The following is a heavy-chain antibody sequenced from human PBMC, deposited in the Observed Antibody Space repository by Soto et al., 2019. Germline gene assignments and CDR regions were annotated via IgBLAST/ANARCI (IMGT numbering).Heavy chain of an antibody. Sequence: SVKVSCKASGGSFSNYAISWVRQAPGQGLEWMGAIIPMFGTANYAQMFQGRVTITADESTNTAYMEVSSLRSEDSAVYYCARGATVTREYFYGMDVWGQGTTVTVSS. CDR3: ARGATVTREYFYGMDV. CDR1: GGSFSNYA. D-gene: IGHD4-4*01. V-gene: IGHV1-69*13. J-gene: IGHJ6*02. CDR2: IIPMFGTA.